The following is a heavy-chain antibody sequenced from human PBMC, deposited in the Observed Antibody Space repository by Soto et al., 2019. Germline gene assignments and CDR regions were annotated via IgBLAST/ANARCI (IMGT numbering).Heavy chain of an antibody. CDR1: GGSISSSNW. CDR2: IYHSGST. V-gene: IGHV4-4*02. D-gene: IGHD3-16*01. J-gene: IGHJ6*02. Sequence: PSETLSLTCAVSGGSISSSNWWSWVRQPPGKGLEWIGEIYHSGSTNYNPSLKSRVTISVDKSKNQFSLKLSSVTAADTAVYYCARXNRGVVWGSDYYYGMDVWGQGTTVTVSS. CDR3: ARXNRGVVWGSDYYYGMDV.